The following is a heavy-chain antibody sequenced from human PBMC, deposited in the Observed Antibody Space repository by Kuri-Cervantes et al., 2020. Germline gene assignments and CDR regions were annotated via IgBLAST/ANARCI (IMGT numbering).Heavy chain of an antibody. J-gene: IGHJ6*02. CDR2: IYTSGST. V-gene: IGHV4-4*08. D-gene: IGHD2-2*01. CDR1: GGSFSGYY. CDR3: ARDRGVVVPAARYYYYYGMDV. Sequence: SETLSLTCAVYGGSFSGYYWSWIRQPPGKGLEWIGRIYTSGSTNYSPSLKSRVTISVDTSKNQSSLKLSSVTAADTAVYYCARDRGVVVPAARYYYYYGMDVWGQGTTVTVSS.